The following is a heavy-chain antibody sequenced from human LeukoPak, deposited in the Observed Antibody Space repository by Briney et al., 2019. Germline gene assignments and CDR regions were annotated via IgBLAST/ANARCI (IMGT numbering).Heavy chain of an antibody. Sequence: PSETLSLTCTVSGGSISSSSYYWGWIRQPPGKGLEWIGSIYYSGSTYYNPSLKSRVTISVDTSKNQFSLKLSSVTAADTAVYYCARGGLRYFDWFVDYYYMDVWGKGTTVTISS. CDR2: IYYSGST. D-gene: IGHD3-9*01. J-gene: IGHJ6*03. CDR1: GGSISSSSYY. CDR3: ARGGLRYFDWFVDYYYMDV. V-gene: IGHV4-39*01.